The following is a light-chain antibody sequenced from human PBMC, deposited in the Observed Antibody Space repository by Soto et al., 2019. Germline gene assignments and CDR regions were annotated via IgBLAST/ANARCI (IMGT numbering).Light chain of an antibody. CDR1: QDINNY. CDR3: QQLNTYPRT. J-gene: IGKJ1*01. V-gene: IGKV1-9*01. Sequence: IQLTQSPSSLSASVGDRVTITCRASQDINNYLAWYQQQPGKAPKVLIYGASTLQSGVPSRFSGSGSGTDFNLTISSLQPEDFATYSCQQLNTYPRTFGHGTKVEV. CDR2: GAS.